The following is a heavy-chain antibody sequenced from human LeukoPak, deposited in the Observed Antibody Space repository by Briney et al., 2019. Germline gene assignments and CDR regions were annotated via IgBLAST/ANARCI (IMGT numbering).Heavy chain of an antibody. V-gene: IGHV3-33*08. CDR3: ARGDYGDYHYYFDY. J-gene: IGHJ4*02. D-gene: IGHD4-17*01. CDR1: GFTFSSYS. Sequence: PGGSLRLSCAASGFTFSSYSMHWVRQAPGKGLEWVAVIWYDGSNKYYADSVKGRFTISRDNSKNTLYLQMNSLRAEDTAVYYCARGDYGDYHYYFDYWGQGTLVTVSS. CDR2: IWYDGSNK.